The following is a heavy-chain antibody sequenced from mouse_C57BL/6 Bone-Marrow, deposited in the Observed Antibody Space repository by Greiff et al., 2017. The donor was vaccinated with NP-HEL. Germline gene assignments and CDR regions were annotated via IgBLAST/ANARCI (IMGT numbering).Heavy chain of an antibody. V-gene: IGHV2-9-1*01. CDR1: GFSLTSYA. CDR3: ARESPYYGSSHWYFDV. CDR2: IWTGGGT. D-gene: IGHD1-1*01. Sequence: VKVVESGPGLVAPSQSLSIPCTVSGFSLTSYAISWVRQPPGKGLEWLGVIWTGGGTNYNSALKSRLSISKDNSKSQVFLKMNSLQTDDTARYYCARESPYYGSSHWYFDVWGTGTTVTVSS. J-gene: IGHJ1*03.